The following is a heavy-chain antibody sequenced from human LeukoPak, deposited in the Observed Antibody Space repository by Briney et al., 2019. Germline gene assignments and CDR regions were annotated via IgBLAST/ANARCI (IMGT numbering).Heavy chain of an antibody. CDR3: ARDRWGRGDFDY. V-gene: IGHV1-2*02. D-gene: IGHD7-27*01. J-gene: IGHJ4*02. CDR1: GYIFTELS. CDR2: INPNSGGT. Sequence: ASVKVSCKVSGYIFTELSMHWVRQAPGQGLEWMGWINPNSGGTNSAQNFQGRVTMTTDTSISTAYMELSGLTSDDTAVYYCARDRWGRGDFDYWGQGTLVTVSP.